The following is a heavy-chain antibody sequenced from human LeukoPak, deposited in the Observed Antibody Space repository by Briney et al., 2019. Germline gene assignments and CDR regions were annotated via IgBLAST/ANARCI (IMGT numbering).Heavy chain of an antibody. CDR3: ATGYGSGNPSPPPYYYYYMDV. Sequence: ASVTVCCKVSGYTLTELSMHWVRQAPGKGLEWMRGFDPEDGETIYAQKFQGRVTMTEDTSTDTAYMELSSLRSEDTAVYYCATGYGSGNPSPPPYYYYYMDVWGKGTTVTVSS. D-gene: IGHD3-10*01. J-gene: IGHJ6*03. CDR1: GYTLTELS. CDR2: FDPEDGET. V-gene: IGHV1-24*01.